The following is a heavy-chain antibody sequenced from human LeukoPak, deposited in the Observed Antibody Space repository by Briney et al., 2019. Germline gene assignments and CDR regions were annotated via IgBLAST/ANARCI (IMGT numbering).Heavy chain of an antibody. CDR2: IYYSGST. J-gene: IGHJ4*02. D-gene: IGHD5-18*01. CDR3: ARGGLQLWYKPSYFDY. Sequence: SETLSLTCTVSGGSISSYYWSWIRQPPGKGREWIGYIYYSGSTNYNPSLKSRVTISVDTSKNQFSLKLSSVTAADTAVYYCARGGLQLWYKPSYFDYWGQGTLVTVSS. CDR1: GGSISSYY. V-gene: IGHV4-59*01.